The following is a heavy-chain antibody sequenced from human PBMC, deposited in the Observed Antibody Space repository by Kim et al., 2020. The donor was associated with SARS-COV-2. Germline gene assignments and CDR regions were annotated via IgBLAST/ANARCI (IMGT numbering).Heavy chain of an antibody. D-gene: IGHD3-3*01. J-gene: IGHJ4*02. Sequence: GGSLRLSCVASGFTFSRYWMSWVRQAPGKGLEWVANIKRDGSEKYYVDTVKGRFTISRDNAKNSLYLQMNSLRAEDTAVYYCARVETRNTIFGVVIPCFDYWGQGTLVSVSS. V-gene: IGHV3-7*01. CDR1: GFTFSRYW. CDR3: ARVETRNTIFGVVIPCFDY. CDR2: IKRDGSEK.